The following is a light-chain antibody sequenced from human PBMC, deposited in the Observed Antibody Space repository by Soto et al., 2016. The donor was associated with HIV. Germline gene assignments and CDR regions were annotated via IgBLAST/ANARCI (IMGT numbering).Light chain of an antibody. CDR3: QQYKTYPLT. V-gene: IGKV1-16*02. Sequence: DIQMTQSPSSLSASVGDTVTITCRASQDINNYLAWFQQKPGKAPKSLIYGASTLQSGVSSKFSGIRSGTDFTLTISSLRPEDFATYFCQQYKTYPLTFGGGTKVQIK. CDR2: GAS. CDR1: QDINNY. J-gene: IGKJ4*01.